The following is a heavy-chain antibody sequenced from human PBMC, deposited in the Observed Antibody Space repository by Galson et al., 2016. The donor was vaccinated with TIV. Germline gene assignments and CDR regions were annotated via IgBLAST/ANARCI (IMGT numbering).Heavy chain of an antibody. V-gene: IGHV1-46*01. CDR3: ARTQSCGGDCYYFDY. CDR2: INPSGGGT. Sequence: SVKVSCKASGYSFINYYTHWVQQAPGQGLEWMGIINPSGGGTTYAQHFQGRLTMTRDTSTSTVYMELSSLRSEDTAVYYCARTQSCGGDCYYFDYWGQGALVTVSS. D-gene: IGHD2-21*02. J-gene: IGHJ4*02. CDR1: GYSFINYY.